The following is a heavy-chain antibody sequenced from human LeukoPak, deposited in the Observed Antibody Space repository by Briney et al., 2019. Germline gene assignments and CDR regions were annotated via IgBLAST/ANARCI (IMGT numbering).Heavy chain of an antibody. CDR2: INPSGGST. Sequence: GASVKVSCKASGYTFTSYYMHWVRQAPGQGLEWMGIINPSGGSTSYAQKFQGRVTITTDESTSTAYMELSSLRSEDTAVYYCARDLSYLGYPSFDYWGQGTLVTVSS. CDR3: ARDLSYLGYPSFDY. CDR1: GYTFTSYY. D-gene: IGHD2/OR15-2a*01. V-gene: IGHV1-46*01. J-gene: IGHJ4*02.